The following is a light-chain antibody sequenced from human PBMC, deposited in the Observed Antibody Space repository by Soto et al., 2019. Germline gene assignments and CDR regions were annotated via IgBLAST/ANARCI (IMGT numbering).Light chain of an antibody. CDR1: SSNIGNNF. Sequence: QSVLTQPPSVSGTPGQRVTISCSGSSSNIGNNFVYWYQHLPGAAPTLVVYSDNHRPSGVPVRFSGSKSATSASLTISGVRSEDEATYYCAPWADSLSGFVVFGGGTKLTVL. CDR3: APWADSLSGFVV. J-gene: IGLJ7*01. V-gene: IGLV1-47*01. CDR2: SDN.